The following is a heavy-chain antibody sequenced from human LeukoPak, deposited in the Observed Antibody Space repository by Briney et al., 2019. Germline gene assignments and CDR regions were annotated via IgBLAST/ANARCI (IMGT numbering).Heavy chain of an antibody. CDR1: GYSISSGYY. V-gene: IGHV4-38-2*02. D-gene: IGHD1-26*01. Sequence: PSETLSLTCTVSGYSISSGYYWGWIRQPPGKGLEWIGSIYHSGSTYYNPSLKSRVTISVDTSKNQFSLKLSSVTAADTAVYYCARGGWEWELPQFNWFDPWGQGTLVTVSS. CDR3: ARGGWEWELPQFNWFDP. CDR2: IYHSGST. J-gene: IGHJ5*02.